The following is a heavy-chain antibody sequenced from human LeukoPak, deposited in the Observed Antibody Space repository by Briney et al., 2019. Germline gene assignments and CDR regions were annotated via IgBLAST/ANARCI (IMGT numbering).Heavy chain of an antibody. CDR2: IYYSGST. CDR1: GGSISSYY. Sequence: SETLSLTCTVSGGSISSYYWSWIRQPPGKGLEWIGYIYYSGSTNYNPSLKSRVTISVDTSKNQFSLKLSSVTAADTAVYYCARDTDYWGQGTLVTVSS. J-gene: IGHJ4*02. CDR3: ARDTDY. V-gene: IGHV4-59*01.